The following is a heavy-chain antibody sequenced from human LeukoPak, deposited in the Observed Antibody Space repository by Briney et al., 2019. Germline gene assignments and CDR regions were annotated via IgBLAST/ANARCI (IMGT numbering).Heavy chain of an antibody. D-gene: IGHD4-17*01. CDR3: AKEAGATTVKRYYFDY. J-gene: IGHJ4*02. V-gene: IGHV3-64*04. Sequence: SGGSLRLSCSASGFTFSSYAMHWVRQAPGKGLEYVSAISSNGGSTYYADSVKGRFTISRDNSKNTLYLQMNSLRAEDTAVYYCAKEAGATTVKRYYFDYWGQGTLVTVSS. CDR1: GFTFSSYA. CDR2: ISSNGGST.